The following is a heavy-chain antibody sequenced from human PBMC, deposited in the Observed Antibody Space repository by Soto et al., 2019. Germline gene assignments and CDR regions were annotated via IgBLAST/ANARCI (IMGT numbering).Heavy chain of an antibody. CDR3: ARRCRKSYRAPRPYLDA. CDR2: IYYRGRT. J-gene: IGHJ4*02. Sequence: SETLSLTCSVSGDSISKISYYWAWIRQPPGKGLEWIGSIYYRGRTYHSPSLKSRVTMSVDTSKNQFSLNLSSVTASDTAVYFCARRCRKSYRAPRPYLDASGQGALVPVSS. CDR1: GDSISKISYY. V-gene: IGHV4-39*01. D-gene: IGHD3-16*01.